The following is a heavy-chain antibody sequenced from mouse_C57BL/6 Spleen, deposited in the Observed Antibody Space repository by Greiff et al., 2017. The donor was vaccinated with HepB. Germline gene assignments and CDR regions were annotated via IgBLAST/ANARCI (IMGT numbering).Heavy chain of an antibody. V-gene: IGHV1-80*01. Sequence: QVQLQQSGAELVKPGASVKISCKASGYAFSSYWMNWVKQRPGKGLEWIGQIYPGDGDTNYNGKFKGKATLTADKSSSTAYMQLSSLTSEDSAVYFCAPSGTGYAMDYWGQGTSVTVSS. J-gene: IGHJ4*01. CDR1: GYAFSSYW. CDR2: IYPGDGDT. CDR3: APSGTGYAMDY. D-gene: IGHD4-1*01.